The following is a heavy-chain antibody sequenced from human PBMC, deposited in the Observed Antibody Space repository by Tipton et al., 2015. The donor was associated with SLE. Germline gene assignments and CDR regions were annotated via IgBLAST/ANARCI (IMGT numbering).Heavy chain of an antibody. D-gene: IGHD3-3*01. CDR2: AHYSGST. J-gene: IGHJ4*02. Sequence: TLSLTCTVSGGSISSYYWSWIRQPPGKGLEWIGFAHYSGSTYNNPSLQTRVTISFDTSKNQFSLILNAVTAADTAVYYCAKVEGYFDYWGQGTLVTVSS. CDR3: AKVEGYFDY. V-gene: IGHV4-59*12. CDR1: GGSISSYY.